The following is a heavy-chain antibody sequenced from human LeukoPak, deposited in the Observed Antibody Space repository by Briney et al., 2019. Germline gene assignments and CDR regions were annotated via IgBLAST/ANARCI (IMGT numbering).Heavy chain of an antibody. J-gene: IGHJ5*02. D-gene: IGHD3-10*01. CDR2: ISAYNGNT. Sequence: ASVKVSCKASGYTFTSYGISWVRQAPGQGLEWMGWISAYNGNTNYAQKLQGRVTMTTDTSTSTAYMELRSLRSDDTAVYYCARDTHFFTMVRGSQNWFDPWGQGTLVTVSS. CDR1: GYTFTSYG. V-gene: IGHV1-18*01. CDR3: ARDTHFFTMVRGSQNWFDP.